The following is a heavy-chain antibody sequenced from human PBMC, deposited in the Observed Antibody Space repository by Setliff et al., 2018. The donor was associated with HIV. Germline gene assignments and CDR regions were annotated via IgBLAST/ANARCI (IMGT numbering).Heavy chain of an antibody. Sequence: GGSLRLSCAVSGFTFSSHWMHWVRRAPGQGLEWVSRINSDGSGTKYADSVKGRFTISRDNAKNTLYLQMNSLRAEDTAVYYCARDRGRPDSFDIWGQGTMVTVSS. CDR1: GFTFSSHW. CDR2: INSDGSGT. J-gene: IGHJ3*02. CDR3: ARDRGRPDSFDI. D-gene: IGHD1-26*01. V-gene: IGHV3-74*01.